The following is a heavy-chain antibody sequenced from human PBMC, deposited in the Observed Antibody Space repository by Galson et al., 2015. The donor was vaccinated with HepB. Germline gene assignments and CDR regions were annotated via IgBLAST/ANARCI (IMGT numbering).Heavy chain of an antibody. Sequence: SLRLSCAASGFTFSSYAMHWVRQAPGKGLEWVAVISYDGSNKYYADSVKGRFTISRDNSKNTLYLQMNSLRAEDTAVYYCARGRRLFRGTIVAFDPWGQGTLVTVSS. CDR2: ISYDGSNK. J-gene: IGHJ5*02. CDR1: GFTFSSYA. V-gene: IGHV3-30*04. D-gene: IGHD3-10*01. CDR3: ARGRRLFRGTIVAFDP.